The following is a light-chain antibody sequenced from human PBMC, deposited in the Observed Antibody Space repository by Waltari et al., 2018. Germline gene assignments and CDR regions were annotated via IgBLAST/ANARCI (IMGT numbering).Light chain of an antibody. J-gene: IGLJ2*01. Sequence: QSVLTQPPSASGTPGQRVSISCSGSTSNLGSHAVNWYQHLPGAAPRLLIHNTNQRPSGGPGRFSGSKSGTSASLAISGLQSEDECDYYCAAWDDNLNGPVFGGGTKLTVL. CDR1: TSNLGSHA. V-gene: IGLV1-44*01. CDR2: NTN. CDR3: AAWDDNLNGPV.